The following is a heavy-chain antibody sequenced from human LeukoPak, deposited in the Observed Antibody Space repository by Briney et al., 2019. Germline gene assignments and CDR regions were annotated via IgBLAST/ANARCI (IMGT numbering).Heavy chain of an antibody. CDR3: AKDLRHRTTCNCYGWLDP. V-gene: IGHV3-23*01. D-gene: IGHD2/OR15-2a*01. J-gene: IGHJ5*02. CDR2: ISPTGDNI. CDR1: GFTFKTFA. Sequence: GGSLRLSCAASGFTFKTFAMSWVRQAPGKGLEWVSAISPTGDNIYYADSMKGRFTISRDNSRNTLYLQMNSLRVEVTAIYYCAKDLRHRTTCNCYGWLDPWGQGTLVTVSS.